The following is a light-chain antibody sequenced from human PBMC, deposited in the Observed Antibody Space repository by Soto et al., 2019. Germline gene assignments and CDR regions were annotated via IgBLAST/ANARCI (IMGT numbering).Light chain of an antibody. J-gene: IGKJ4*01. V-gene: IGKV3-15*01. CDR3: QQYDKWPPT. CDR1: QSISSK. Sequence: IVMTQSPATLSVSPGERATLSCRASQSISSKLAWYQQRPGQAPRLLIFDASTRATGVPVRFRGSGSGTEFTLTISGLQSEDFAVYCCQQYDKWPPTFGGGTKVEIK. CDR2: DAS.